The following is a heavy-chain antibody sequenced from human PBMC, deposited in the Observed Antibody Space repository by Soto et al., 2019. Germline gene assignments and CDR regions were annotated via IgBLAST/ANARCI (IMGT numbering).Heavy chain of an antibody. CDR2: IYSGGST. V-gene: IGHV3-53*04. CDR1: GFTVSSNY. J-gene: IGHJ3*02. CDR3: ARAVGDSSSWSIDAFDI. D-gene: IGHD6-13*01. Sequence: EVQLVESGGGLVQPGGSLRLSCAASGFTVSSNYMSWVRQAPGKGLEWVSVIYSGGSTYYADSVKGRFTISRHNSKNTLYLQMNSLRAEDTAVYYCARAVGDSSSWSIDAFDIWGQGTMVTVSS.